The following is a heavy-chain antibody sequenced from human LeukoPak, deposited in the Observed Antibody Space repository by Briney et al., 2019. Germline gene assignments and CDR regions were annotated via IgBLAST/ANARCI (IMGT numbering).Heavy chain of an antibody. Sequence: DPGGSLRLSCAASGFTFSSYSMNWVRQAPGKVLGWVGFIRSKIYGGTPEYAASVKGRFTISRDDSKGVAYLQMNSLKTEDTAVYYCTRDQTPYYWGQGTLVTVAS. CDR2: IRSKIYGGTP. V-gene: IGHV3-49*04. CDR1: GFTFSSYS. J-gene: IGHJ4*02. CDR3: TRDQTPYY.